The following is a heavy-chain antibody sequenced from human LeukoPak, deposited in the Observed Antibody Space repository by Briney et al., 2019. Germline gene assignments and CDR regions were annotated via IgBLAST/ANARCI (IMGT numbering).Heavy chain of an antibody. V-gene: IGHV1-46*01. CDR2: INPSGGST. Sequence: GASVKVSCKASGYTFTSYYMHWVRQAPGQGLEWMGIINPSGGSTSYAQKFQGRVTMTRDTSTSTVYMELSSLRSEDTAVYYCARRRPGPLDYYYMDVWGKGTTVTVSS. J-gene: IGHJ6*03. D-gene: IGHD7-27*01. CDR1: GYTFTSYY. CDR3: ARRRPGPLDYYYMDV.